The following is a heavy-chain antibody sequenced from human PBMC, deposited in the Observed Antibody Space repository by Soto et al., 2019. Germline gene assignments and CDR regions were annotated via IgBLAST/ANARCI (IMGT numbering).Heavy chain of an antibody. Sequence: PSETLSLTCTVSGGSISSGGYSWSWIRQPPGKGLEWIGYIYHSGSTYYNPSLKSRVTISVDRSKNQFSLKLSSVTAAGRAVYYCARGGGYTFDYWGQGTLVTV. CDR1: GGSISSGGYS. V-gene: IGHV4-30-2*01. CDR2: IYHSGST. D-gene: IGHD3-16*01. J-gene: IGHJ4*02. CDR3: ARGGGYTFDY.